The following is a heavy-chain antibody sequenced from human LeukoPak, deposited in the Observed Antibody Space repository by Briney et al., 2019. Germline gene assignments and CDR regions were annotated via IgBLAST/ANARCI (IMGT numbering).Heavy chain of an antibody. V-gene: IGHV3-7*01. J-gene: IGHJ4*02. CDR1: GFTFNIYW. Sequence: GGSLRLSCAAYGFTFNIYWMSWVRQAPGKGLEWVANIKQDGSERYYVDSVKGRFTISRDNAKNSLYLQMNSLGAEDTAVYYCARLFGAVTTFDYWGQGALVTVSS. CDR3: ARLFGAVTTFDY. D-gene: IGHD4-17*01. CDR2: IKQDGSER.